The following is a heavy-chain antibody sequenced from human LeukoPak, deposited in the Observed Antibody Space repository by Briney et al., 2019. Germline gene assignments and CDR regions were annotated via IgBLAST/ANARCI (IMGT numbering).Heavy chain of an antibody. Sequence: ASVKVSCKVSGYSLTELSMHWVRQAPGKGLKWMGGFDPDDGETPLFAQKFQGRVSLTEDTSTDTAYMELSSLSSEDTAVYYCATGTIYCSSCSDDYWGQGTLVTVSS. CDR3: ATGTIYCSSCSDDY. D-gene: IGHD2-2*01. J-gene: IGHJ4*02. V-gene: IGHV1-24*01. CDR2: FDPDDGET. CDR1: GYSLTELS.